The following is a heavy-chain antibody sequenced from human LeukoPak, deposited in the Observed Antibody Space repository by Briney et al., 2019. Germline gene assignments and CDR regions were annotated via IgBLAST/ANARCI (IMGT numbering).Heavy chain of an antibody. CDR2: ISSSSYI. V-gene: IGHV3-21*01. D-gene: IGHD3-16*01. CDR1: GFTFSSYS. J-gene: IGHJ6*03. Sequence: GGSLRLSCAASGFTFSSYSMNWVRQAPGKGLEWVSSISSSSYIYYADSVKGRLTISRDNAKNSLNLQMNSLRAEDTAVYYCARGGILDYYYYYMDVWGKGTTVTVSS. CDR3: ARGGILDYYYYYMDV.